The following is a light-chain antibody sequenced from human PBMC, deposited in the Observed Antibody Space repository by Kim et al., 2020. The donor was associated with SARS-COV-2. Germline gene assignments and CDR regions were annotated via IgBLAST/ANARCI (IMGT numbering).Light chain of an antibody. Sequence: EIVLTQSPATLSLSPGERATLSCRASQSVSRNLIWYQQKPGQAPRPLMYDASNRATGVPARFSGSGSGTDFTLTISSLEPEDFAVYYCQQRTNWRYTFGQGTKREI. CDR2: DAS. CDR3: QQRTNWRYT. V-gene: IGKV3-11*01. CDR1: QSVSRN. J-gene: IGKJ2*01.